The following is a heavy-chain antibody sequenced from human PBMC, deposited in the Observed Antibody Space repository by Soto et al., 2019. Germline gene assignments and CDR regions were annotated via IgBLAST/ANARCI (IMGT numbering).Heavy chain of an antibody. CDR2: IISTADGGTI. D-gene: IGHD4-4*01. Sequence: EVQLVESGGGLVKPGGSLRLSCAASGFTFNNAWMNWVRQAPGKVLEWVGRIISTADGGTIDYAAPVKDRFTISRDDSKNTLHLQMNSMNPEYTTVYYCTTETDYSNYFYYCGQGTLVTVSS. V-gene: IGHV3-15*07. CDR3: TTETDYSNYFYY. CDR1: GFTFNNAW. J-gene: IGHJ4*02.